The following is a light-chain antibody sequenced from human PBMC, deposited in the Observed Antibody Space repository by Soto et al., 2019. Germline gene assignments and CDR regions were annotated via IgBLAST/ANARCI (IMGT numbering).Light chain of an antibody. V-gene: IGLV1-40*01. CDR1: RSNIGAGYD. CDR2: ANN. J-gene: IGLJ1*01. CDR3: QSYDSSLSGYV. Sequence: QSVLTQPPSVSGAPGQSVTISCTGSRSNIGAGYDVHWYQQLPGTAPKLLIYANNIRPSGVPGRFSGSKSGTSASLAITGLQAEDEADYYYQSYDSSLSGYVFGTGTKVTVL.